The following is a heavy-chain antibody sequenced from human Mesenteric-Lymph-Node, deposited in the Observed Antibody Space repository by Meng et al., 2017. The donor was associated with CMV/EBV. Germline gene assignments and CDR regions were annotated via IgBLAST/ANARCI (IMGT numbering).Heavy chain of an antibody. J-gene: IGHJ2*01. V-gene: IGHV4-34*01. D-gene: IGHD5-12*01. Sequence: LPCGVYGASFTGYYWGWIRQPPGKGLEWLGEINPDGATSYNPSLETRVTMSVETSKRQLSLWLRSVTAADTAVYYCARGVARLRYFDLWGRGTLVTVSS. CDR3: ARGVARLRYFDL. CDR2: INPDGAT. CDR1: GASFTGYY.